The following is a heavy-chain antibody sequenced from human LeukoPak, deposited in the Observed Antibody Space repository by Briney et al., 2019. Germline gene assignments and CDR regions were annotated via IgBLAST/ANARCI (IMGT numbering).Heavy chain of an antibody. CDR3: ARLSGSFLDY. J-gene: IGHJ4*02. CDR1: GFTFSRDG. V-gene: IGHV3-33*01. Sequence: PGGSLRLSCAASGFTFSRDGMHWVRQAPGKGLEWVAVIWYDGSKKYYADSVKGRFIISRDNSKNTLYLQMNSLRVEDTAVYYCARLSGSFLDYWGQGTLVTVSS. D-gene: IGHD1-26*01. CDR2: IWYDGSKK.